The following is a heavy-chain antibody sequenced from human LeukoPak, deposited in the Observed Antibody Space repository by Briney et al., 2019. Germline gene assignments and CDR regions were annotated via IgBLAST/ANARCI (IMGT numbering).Heavy chain of an antibody. V-gene: IGHV1-18*01. CDR1: GYTFTSYG. J-gene: IGHJ4*02. CDR3: ARGYCSGGSCYSDNDY. CDR2: ISAYNGNT. Sequence: GASVKVSCKASGYTFTSYGISWVRQAPGQGLEWMGWISAYNGNTNYAQKLQGRVTMTTDTSTSTAYMELRSLRSDDTAVYYCARGYCSGGSCYSDNDYWGQGTLVTVSS. D-gene: IGHD2-15*01.